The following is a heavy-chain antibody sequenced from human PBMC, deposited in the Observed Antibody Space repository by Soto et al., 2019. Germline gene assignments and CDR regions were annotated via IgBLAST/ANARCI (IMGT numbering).Heavy chain of an antibody. J-gene: IGHJ6*02. CDR3: AVEQVVPDYYGMDV. D-gene: IGHD6-6*01. Sequence: QMQLQESGPGLVKPSGTLSLTCTISGGYISSSNWWSWVRQPPGKGLEWIGEIYHSGSTNYKPSLKGRITMAVDKSKNQFSLKMSSVTAADTAVYYCAVEQVVPDYYGMDVWGQGTTVTVSS. V-gene: IGHV4-4*02. CDR1: GGYISSSNW. CDR2: IYHSGST.